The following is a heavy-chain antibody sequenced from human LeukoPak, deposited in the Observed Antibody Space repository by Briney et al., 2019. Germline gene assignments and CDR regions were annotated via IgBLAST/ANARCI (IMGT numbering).Heavy chain of an antibody. CDR1: GFTFDDYA. CDR3: AKSHYDFWSGYIDY. CDR2: ISWNSGSI. J-gene: IGHJ4*02. Sequence: GGSLRLSCAASGFTFDDYAMHWVRQAPGKGLEWVSGISWNSGSIGYADSVKGRFTISRDNAKNCLYLQMNSLRAEDTALYYCAKSHYDFWSGYIDYWGQGTLVTVSS. D-gene: IGHD3-3*01. V-gene: IGHV3-9*01.